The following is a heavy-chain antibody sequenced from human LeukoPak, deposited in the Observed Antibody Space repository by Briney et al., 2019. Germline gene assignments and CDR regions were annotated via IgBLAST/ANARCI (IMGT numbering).Heavy chain of an antibody. CDR2: ISWNGGDI. CDR1: GFTFDDYA. D-gene: IGHD1-26*01. V-gene: IGHV3-9*01. Sequence: GRSLRLSCAASGFTFDDYAMHWVRQAPGKGLERVSGISWNGGDIGYADSVKGRFTISRDNAKNSLYLQMNSLRAEDPAFYYCAKEHSSGGALPHYWGQGTLVTVSS. CDR3: AKEHSSGGALPHY. J-gene: IGHJ4*02.